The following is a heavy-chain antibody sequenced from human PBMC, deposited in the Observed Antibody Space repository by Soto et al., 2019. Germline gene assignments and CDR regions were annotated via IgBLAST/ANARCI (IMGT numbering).Heavy chain of an antibody. CDR2: IQNDASLT. J-gene: IGHJ3*01. Sequence: LVESGGGLVQSGGSLRLSCAASGFTFDYYWMHWVRQVPGKGLLWVSHIQNDASLTTYADSVKGRFIISRDNAKTSLYLKRMGWGVEDAAVYFCERGQGGAFDLGGKGTMVTFSS. D-gene: IGHD3-16*01. V-gene: IGHV3-74*01. CDR3: ERGQGGAFDL. CDR1: GFTFDYYW.